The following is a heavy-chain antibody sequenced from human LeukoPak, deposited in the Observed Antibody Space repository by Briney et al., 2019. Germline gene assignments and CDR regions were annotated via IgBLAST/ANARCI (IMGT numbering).Heavy chain of an antibody. CDR3: ARDRGRYYDSRGFYWGYYFDS. J-gene: IGHJ4*02. CDR1: GFTFSSYG. D-gene: IGHD3-22*01. V-gene: IGHV3-30*03. Sequence: GGSLRLSCAASGFTFSSYGMHWVRQAPGKGLEWVAVISYDGSNKYYADSVKGRFTISRDNSKDTLYLQMSSVRVDDTAVYYCARDRGRYYDSRGFYWGYYFDSWGQGILVTVST. CDR2: ISYDGSNK.